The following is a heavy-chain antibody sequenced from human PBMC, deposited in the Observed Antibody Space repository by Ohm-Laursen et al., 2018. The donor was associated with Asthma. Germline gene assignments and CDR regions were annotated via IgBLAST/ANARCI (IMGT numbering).Heavy chain of an antibody. Sequence: GTLSLTCAVPGGSISGSSYFWGWIRQPPGKGLEWIGGIYYSGNTYYNPSLKSQVTISVDTSKNQFSLKLSSVTAADTAVYYCARQRRDGFAYWGQGTLVTVSS. CDR2: IYYSGNT. CDR1: GGSISGSSYF. J-gene: IGHJ4*02. D-gene: IGHD5-24*01. V-gene: IGHV4-39*01. CDR3: ARQRRDGFAY.